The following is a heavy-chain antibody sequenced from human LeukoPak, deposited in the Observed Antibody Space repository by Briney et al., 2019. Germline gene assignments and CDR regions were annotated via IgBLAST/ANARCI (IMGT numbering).Heavy chain of an antibody. V-gene: IGHV1-8*03. Sequence: ASVKVSCKASGYTFTNYDINWVRQATGQGLEWMGWMNPNSGKTGYAQKFQGRVTLTRNTSISTAYMELSRLRSEDTAVYYCARGVDSSSWYRFHYWGQGTLVTVSS. CDR3: ARGVDSSSWYRFHY. CDR1: GYTFTNYD. J-gene: IGHJ4*02. D-gene: IGHD3-22*01. CDR2: MNPNSGKT.